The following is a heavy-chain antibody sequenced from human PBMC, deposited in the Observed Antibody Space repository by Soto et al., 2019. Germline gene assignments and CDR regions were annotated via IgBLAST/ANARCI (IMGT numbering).Heavy chain of an antibody. CDR1: GGSFSGYY. D-gene: IGHD3-9*01. CDR2: IHYSGST. V-gene: IGHV4-34*01. Sequence: SETLSLTCAVYGGSFSGYYWSWIRQPPGKGLEWIGFIHYSGSTNYNPSLKGRVTMSADTSKNQFSLKLTSVNTADTAIYYCTRGGDPYKTGHWGQGTLVTVSS. J-gene: IGHJ4*02. CDR3: TRGGDPYKTGH.